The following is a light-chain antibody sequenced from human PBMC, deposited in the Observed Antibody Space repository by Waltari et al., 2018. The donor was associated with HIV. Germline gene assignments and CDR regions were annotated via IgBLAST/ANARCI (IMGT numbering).Light chain of an antibody. CDR3: SSYTSTSTV. Sequence: QYALTQPASVSGSPGQSITISCPGTSSDVAGYNYVSWYQQHPGKATKLMIYEVSYRPSGVSNRFSGSKSGNTASLTISGLQAEDEADYYCSSYTSTSTVFGGGTKLTVL. CDR2: EVS. J-gene: IGLJ3*02. CDR1: SSDVAGYNY. V-gene: IGLV2-14*01.